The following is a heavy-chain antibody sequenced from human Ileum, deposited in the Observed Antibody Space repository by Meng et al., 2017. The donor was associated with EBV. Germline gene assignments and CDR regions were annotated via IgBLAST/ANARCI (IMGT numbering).Heavy chain of an antibody. CDR2: IFYRGNT. CDR3: VSAYDYGDYEAFAY. J-gene: IGHJ4*02. CDR1: GDSSSTSNYY. V-gene: IGHV4-39*07. D-gene: IGHD4-17*01. Sequence: ESGRSRWVPVGTLPLTSSASGDSSSTSNYYWGWIRQSPGKALECIGTIFYRGNTFYNPSLKTRLTISVDTSKNEFSLSLKSVTAADTAVYYCVSAYDYGDYEAFAYWGLGSLVTVSS.